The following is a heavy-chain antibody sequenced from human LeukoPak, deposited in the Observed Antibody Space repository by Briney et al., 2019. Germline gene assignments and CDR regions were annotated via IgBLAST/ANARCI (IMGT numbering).Heavy chain of an antibody. D-gene: IGHD2-2*01. Sequence: GGSLRLSCAASGFTFSSYGMHWVRQAPGKGLEWVAVISYDGSNKYYADSVKGRFTISRDNSKNTLYLQMNSLRAEDTAVYYCAKDPEGYPLYYFDYWGQGTLVTVSS. CDR1: GFTFSSYG. V-gene: IGHV3-30*18. J-gene: IGHJ4*02. CDR3: AKDPEGYPLYYFDY. CDR2: ISYDGSNK.